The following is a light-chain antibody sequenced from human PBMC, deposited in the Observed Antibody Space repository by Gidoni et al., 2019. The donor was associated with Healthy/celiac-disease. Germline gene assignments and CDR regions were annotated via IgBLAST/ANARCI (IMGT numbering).Light chain of an antibody. CDR3: MQALQTPWT. CDR2: LGS. CDR1: QSLLQSNGYNY. J-gene: IGKJ1*01. V-gene: IGKV2-28*01. Sequence: EIVMTQSPLSLPVTPGEPASISCRSSQSLLQSNGYNYLDWYLQKPGQSPQLLIYLGSNRASGVPDRFSGSGSGTDFTLRISRVEAVDVGVYYCMQALQTPWTFGQGTKVEIK.